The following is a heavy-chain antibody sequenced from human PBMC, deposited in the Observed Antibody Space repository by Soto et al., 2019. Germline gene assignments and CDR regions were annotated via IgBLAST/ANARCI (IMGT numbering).Heavy chain of an antibody. D-gene: IGHD6-13*01. J-gene: IGHJ4*02. CDR1: GGTFSSYA. CDR3: ASPGSSSWSMGFDY. Sequence: QVQLVQSGAEVKKPGSSVKVSCKASGGTFSSYAISWVRQAPGQGLEWMGGIIPIFGTANYAQKFQGRVTITADESTSTDYMELSSLRSEDTAVYYCASPGSSSWSMGFDYWGQGTLVTVSS. V-gene: IGHV1-69*01. CDR2: IIPIFGTA.